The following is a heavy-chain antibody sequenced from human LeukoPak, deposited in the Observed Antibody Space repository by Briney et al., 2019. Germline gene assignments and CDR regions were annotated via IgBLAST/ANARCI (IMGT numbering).Heavy chain of an antibody. Sequence: GGSLRLSCAASGFSFSDFSMNWVRQAPGKGLEWLSYISFSGRTTNYADSVKGRSTISRDNARNSLFLQMTSLRAEDTAVYYCDKDAAVALDYWGQGTLVTVSS. CDR2: ISFSGRTT. V-gene: IGHV3-48*01. J-gene: IGHJ4*02. D-gene: IGHD6-19*01. CDR1: GFSFSDFS. CDR3: DKDAAVALDY.